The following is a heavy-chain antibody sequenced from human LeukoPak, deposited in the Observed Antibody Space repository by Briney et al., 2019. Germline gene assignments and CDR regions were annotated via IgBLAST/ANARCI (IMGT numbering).Heavy chain of an antibody. CDR1: GYTFTGYY. Sequence: GASVKVSCKASGYTFTGYYMHWVRQAPGQGLEWMGWINPNSGGTNYAQKFQGRVTVTGATSISTAYMDLTTLRSDDTAIYYCSRDLSSTAYWELDYWGQGTLVTVSS. J-gene: IGHJ4*02. CDR3: SRDLSSTAYWELDY. CDR2: INPNSGGT. V-gene: IGHV1-2*02. D-gene: IGHD3-10*01.